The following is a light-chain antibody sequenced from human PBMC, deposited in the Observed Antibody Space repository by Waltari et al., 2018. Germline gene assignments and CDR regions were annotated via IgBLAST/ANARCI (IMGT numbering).Light chain of an antibody. Sequence: QSALTQPASVSGSPGQSITISCTGTSSDVGSSTLVSCYQQHPGKAPKLMIYEVSKRPSGVSNRFSGSKSGNTASLTISGLQAEDEADYYCCSYAGSSTFPRVFGGGTKLTVL. V-gene: IGLV2-23*02. CDR1: SSDVGSSTL. CDR2: EVS. CDR3: CSYAGSSTFPRV. J-gene: IGLJ3*02.